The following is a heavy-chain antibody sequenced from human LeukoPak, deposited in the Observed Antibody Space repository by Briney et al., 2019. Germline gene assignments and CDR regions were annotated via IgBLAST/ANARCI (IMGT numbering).Heavy chain of an antibody. J-gene: IGHJ4*02. CDR2: ISGSGGST. V-gene: IGHV3-23*01. Sequence: GGSLRLSCAASGFTFTNYAMTWVRQAPGKGLEWISTISGSGGSTYYADSVKGRFTISRDNSKNTLYPQMNSLRAEDTAVYYCAKCGSGWSHFDYWGQGTLVTVSS. CDR3: AKCGSGWSHFDY. D-gene: IGHD6-19*01. CDR1: GFTFTNYA.